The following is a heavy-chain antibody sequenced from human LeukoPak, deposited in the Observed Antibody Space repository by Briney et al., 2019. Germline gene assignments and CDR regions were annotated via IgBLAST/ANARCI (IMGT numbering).Heavy chain of an antibody. D-gene: IGHD2-21*02. CDR1: GFTFGTYW. V-gene: IGHV3-7*03. J-gene: IGHJ3*01. CDR2: MKQDEQTK. Sequence: GGSLRLSCTASGFTFGTYWMTWVRQAPGQGLELVANMKQDEQTKHYVDSVKGRFTISRDNAKNLLYLQMNSLRAEDTAVYYCARDSSPYCGADCYSDAFDLWGQGTMVTVSS. CDR3: ARDSSPYCGADCYSDAFDL.